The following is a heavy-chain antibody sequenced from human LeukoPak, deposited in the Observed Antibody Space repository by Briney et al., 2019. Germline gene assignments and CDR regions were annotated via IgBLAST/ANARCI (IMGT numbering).Heavy chain of an antibody. CDR3: ARRVTAANKNWFDP. CDR2: INPNSGGT. V-gene: IGHV1-2*02. J-gene: IGHJ5*02. CDR1: GYTFTGYY. Sequence: ASVKVSCKASGYTFTGYYMHWVRQAPGQGLEWMGWINPNSGGTNYAQKFQGRVTMTRDTSISTAYMELSRLRSDDTVVYYCARRVTAANKNWFDPWGQGTLVTVSS. D-gene: IGHD2-2*01.